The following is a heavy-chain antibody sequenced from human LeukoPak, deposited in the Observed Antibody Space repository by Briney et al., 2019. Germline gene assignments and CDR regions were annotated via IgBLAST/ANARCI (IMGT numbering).Heavy chain of an antibody. V-gene: IGHV4-4*07. CDR3: ARDPNYDSSGYYWYFDL. Sequence: SETLSLTCTVSGGSISSYYWSWIRQPAGKGLEWIRRIYTSGSTNYNPSLKSRVTISVDKSKNQFSLKLSSVTAADTAVYYCARDPNYDSSGYYWYFDLWGRGTLVTVSS. J-gene: IGHJ2*01. CDR1: GGSISSYY. D-gene: IGHD3-22*01. CDR2: IYTSGST.